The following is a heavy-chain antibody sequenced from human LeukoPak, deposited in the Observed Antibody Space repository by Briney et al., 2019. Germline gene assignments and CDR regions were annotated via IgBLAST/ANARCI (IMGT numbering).Heavy chain of an antibody. V-gene: IGHV1-8*01. CDR1: GYTFTSYD. D-gene: IGHD5-24*01. CDR2: MNPNSGNT. Sequence: ASVKVSCKASGYTFTSYDINWVRQATGQGLEWMGWMNPNSGNTGYAQKFQGRVTMTRNTSISTAYMELSSLRSEDTAVYYCARGREEVATIDYYFDYWGQGTLVTVSS. J-gene: IGHJ4*02. CDR3: ARGREEVATIDYYFDY.